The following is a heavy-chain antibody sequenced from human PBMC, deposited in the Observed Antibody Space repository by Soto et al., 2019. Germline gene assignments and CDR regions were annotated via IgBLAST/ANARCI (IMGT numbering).Heavy chain of an antibody. D-gene: IGHD1-20*01. CDR2: INSDGSSI. Sequence: PWGSLRLSCTTSGFYFPTTWIHFFRQLPCQWLVWVPRINSDGSSIIYATSVKGRYTLSRDKAKNRVHLQMSSVRVEDTTVYYCAKDWYHTIDPWGQGIPVTV. V-gene: IGHV3-74*01. CDR1: GFYFPTTW. CDR3: AKDWYHTIDP. J-gene: IGHJ5*02.